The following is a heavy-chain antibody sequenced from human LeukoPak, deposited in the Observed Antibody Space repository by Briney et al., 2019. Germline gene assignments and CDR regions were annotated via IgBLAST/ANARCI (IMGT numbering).Heavy chain of an antibody. CDR2: IHHTGTP. CDR3: VRHASGEPPRY. D-gene: IGHD7-27*01. J-gene: IGHJ4*02. CDR1: GASISTNTHY. V-gene: IGHV4-39*01. Sequence: NTSETLSLTCIVSGASISTNTHYWGWVRQPPGKGLEWIASIHHTGTPYYNPSLKSRVTISVDTSKNQFSLQFSSVIAADTAVYYCVRHASGEPPRYWGQGTLVTASS.